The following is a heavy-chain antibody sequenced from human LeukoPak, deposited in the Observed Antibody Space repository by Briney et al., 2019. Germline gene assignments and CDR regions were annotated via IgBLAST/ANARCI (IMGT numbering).Heavy chain of an antibody. V-gene: IGHV3-23*01. CDR3: AKDQYGSGSDYYYYGMDV. Sequence: GGSLRLSCAASGFTFSSYWMSWVRQAPGKGLEWVSAISGSGGSTYYADSVKGRFTISRDNSKNTLYLQMNSLRAEDTAVYYCAKDQYGSGSDYYYYGMDVWGQGTTVTVSS. CDR1: GFTFSSYW. D-gene: IGHD3-10*01. CDR2: ISGSGGST. J-gene: IGHJ6*02.